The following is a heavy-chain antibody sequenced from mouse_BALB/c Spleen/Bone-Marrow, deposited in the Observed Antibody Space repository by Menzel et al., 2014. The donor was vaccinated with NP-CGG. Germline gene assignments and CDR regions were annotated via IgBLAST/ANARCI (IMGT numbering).Heavy chain of an antibody. J-gene: IGHJ4*01. D-gene: IGHD2-2*01. CDR3: ARGGWLRDAMDY. V-gene: IGHV1S56*01. Sequence: QVQLKESGPELVKPGASVRISCKASGYTFTSYYIHWVKQRPGQGPEWIGWIYPGNVNTKYNEKFKGKATLTADKSSSTAYMQLSSLTSEDSAVYFCARGGWLRDAMDYWGQGTSVTVSS. CDR1: GYTFTSYY. CDR2: IYPGNVNT.